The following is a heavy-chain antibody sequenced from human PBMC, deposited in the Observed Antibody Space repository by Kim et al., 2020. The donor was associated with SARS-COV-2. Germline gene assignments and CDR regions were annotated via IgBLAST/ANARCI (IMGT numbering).Heavy chain of an antibody. J-gene: IGHJ4*02. V-gene: IGHV1-3*01. Sequence: KDSQKFQGRVTITRDTSASTAYMELSSLRSEDTAVYYCARRYSSSWHPDYWGQGTLVTVSS. D-gene: IGHD6-13*01. CDR3: ARRYSSSWHPDY.